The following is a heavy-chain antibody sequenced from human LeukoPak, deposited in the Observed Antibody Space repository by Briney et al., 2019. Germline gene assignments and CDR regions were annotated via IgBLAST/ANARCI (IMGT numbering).Heavy chain of an antibody. V-gene: IGHV1-18*01. CDR2: ISAYNANA. CDR3: ARLLWVGDEYFFDY. D-gene: IGHD3-10*01. Sequence: ASVKVSFKASNYTFTSYGLSWVRQAPGQGLEWMAWISAYNANAIYGQKFQDRVTLTTDTSTSTSSMELRSLRSDDTAMYYCARLLWVGDEYFFDYWGQGTLVTVSS. J-gene: IGHJ4*02. CDR1: NYTFTSYG.